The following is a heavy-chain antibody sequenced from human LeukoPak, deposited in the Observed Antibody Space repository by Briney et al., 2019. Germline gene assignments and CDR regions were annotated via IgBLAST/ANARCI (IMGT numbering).Heavy chain of an antibody. D-gene: IGHD3-22*01. J-gene: IGHJ4*02. CDR1: GYTFTGYY. CDR2: INPNSGGT. V-gene: IGHV1-2*02. CDR3: ARNFYFDSSGYYHY. Sequence: GSVNESCKASGYTFTGYYMHWVRQAPGQGLEWMGWINPNSGGTNYAQKFQGRVTMTRDTSISTAYMELSRLRSDNTAVYYCARNFYFDSSGYYHYWGQGTLVTVSS.